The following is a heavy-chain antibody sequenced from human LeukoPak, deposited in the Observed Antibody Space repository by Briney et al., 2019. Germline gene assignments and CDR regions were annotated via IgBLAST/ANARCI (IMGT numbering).Heavy chain of an antibody. D-gene: IGHD2-2*01. J-gene: IGHJ6*02. CDR2: ISGSGGST. Sequence: GGSLRLSCAASGFTFSSYAMSWVRQAPGTGLEWFSAISGSGGSTYYADSVKGLFTISRDNSKNTLYLQMNSLRAEDTAVYYCATLPAARGYYYGMDVWGQGTTVTVSS. CDR1: GFTFSSYA. CDR3: ATLPAARGYYYGMDV. V-gene: IGHV3-23*01.